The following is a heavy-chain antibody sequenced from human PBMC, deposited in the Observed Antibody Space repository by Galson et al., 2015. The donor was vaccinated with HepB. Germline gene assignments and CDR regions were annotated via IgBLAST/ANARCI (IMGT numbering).Heavy chain of an antibody. D-gene: IGHD4-17*01. CDR1: GYSFTNYW. CDR2: IYPGDSDT. J-gene: IGHJ6*02. Sequence: QSGAEVKKPGESLKISCKGSGYSFTNYWIGWVRQIPGKGLEWMGIIYPGDSDTRYSPSFQGQVTISADKSISTAYLQWSSLKASDTAMYYCARHAYGDHGNFYYGMDVWGQGTTVTVSS. CDR3: ARHAYGDHGNFYYGMDV. V-gene: IGHV5-51*01.